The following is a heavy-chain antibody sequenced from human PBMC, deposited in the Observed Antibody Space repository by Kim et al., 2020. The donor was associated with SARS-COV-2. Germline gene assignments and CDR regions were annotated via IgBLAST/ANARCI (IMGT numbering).Heavy chain of an antibody. Sequence: VKGRFTISRDNSKNTLYLQMNSLRAEDTAVYYCAKVHCGGDCYSIGDPDYWGQGTLVTVSS. J-gene: IGHJ4*02. CDR3: AKVHCGGDCYSIGDPDY. D-gene: IGHD2-21*02. V-gene: IGHV3-23*01.